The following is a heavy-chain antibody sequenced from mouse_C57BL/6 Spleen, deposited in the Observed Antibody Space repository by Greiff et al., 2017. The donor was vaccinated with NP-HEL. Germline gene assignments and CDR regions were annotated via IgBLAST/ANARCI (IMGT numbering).Heavy chain of an antibody. V-gene: IGHV5-17*01. CDR2: ISSGSSTI. Sequence: EVKLVESGGGLVKPRGSLKLSCAASGFTFSDYGMHWVRQAPEKGLEWVAYISSGSSTIYYADTVKGRFTISRDNAKNTLFLQMTSLRSEDTAMYYCARRYYGNYGYFDYWGQGTTLTVSS. CDR1: GFTFSDYG. J-gene: IGHJ2*01. CDR3: ARRYYGNYGYFDY. D-gene: IGHD2-1*01.